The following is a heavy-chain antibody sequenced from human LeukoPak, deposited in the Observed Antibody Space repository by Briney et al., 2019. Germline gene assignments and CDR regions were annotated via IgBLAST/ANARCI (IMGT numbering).Heavy chain of an antibody. CDR3: AKDNIRIVVAGTIDY. V-gene: IGHV3-9*01. CDR2: ISWNSGSK. Sequence: GGSLRLSCAASGLTFDEYAMHWVRQAPGKGLEWVSGISWNSGSKGYAGPVKGRFTISRDNAKNSLYLQMNSLRSEDTALYYCAKDNIRIVVAGTIDYWGQGTLVTVSS. D-gene: IGHD6-19*01. CDR1: GLTFDEYA. J-gene: IGHJ4*02.